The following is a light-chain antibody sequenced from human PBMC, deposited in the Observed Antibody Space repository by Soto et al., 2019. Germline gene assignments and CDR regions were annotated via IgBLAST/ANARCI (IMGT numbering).Light chain of an antibody. J-gene: IGKJ4*01. CDR2: DAS. CDR1: QGISSY. CDR3: QQVNVYPST. Sequence: IHMTHSPSTLSATSGDRVTMTCRASQGISSYLGWYQQKPGKAPNLLIYDASTLHSGVPSRFSGGGSGTDFTLTISSLQPEDFATYYCQQVNVYPSTFGGGTKVDIK. V-gene: IGKV1-9*01.